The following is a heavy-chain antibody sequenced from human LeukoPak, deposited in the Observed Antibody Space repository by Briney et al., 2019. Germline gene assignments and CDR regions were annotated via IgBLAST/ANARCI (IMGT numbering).Heavy chain of an antibody. CDR2: ISSTSGYI. V-gene: IGHV3-21*01. Sequence: GGSLRLSCAASGFTFSSYSMNWVRQAPGKGLEWVSSISSTSGYIYYSDSVKGRFTISRDNAWNSLDLQMNSLRVEDTAVYYCARDLTAAGTLDPWGQGTLVTVSS. CDR3: ARDLTAAGTLDP. J-gene: IGHJ5*02. CDR1: GFTFSSYS. D-gene: IGHD6-13*01.